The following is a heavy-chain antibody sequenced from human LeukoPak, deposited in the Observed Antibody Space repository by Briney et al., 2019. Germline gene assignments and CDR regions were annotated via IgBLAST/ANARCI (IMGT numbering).Heavy chain of an antibody. Sequence: ASVKVSCKASGYTFTSYGISWVRQAPGQGLEWMGWISAYNGNTNYAQKLQGRVAMTTDTSTSTAYMELRSLRSDDTAVYYCARVIARYCSGGSCQRFDPWGQGTLVTVSS. CDR2: ISAYNGNT. J-gene: IGHJ5*02. D-gene: IGHD2-15*01. CDR1: GYTFTSYG. CDR3: ARVIARYCSGGSCQRFDP. V-gene: IGHV1-18*01.